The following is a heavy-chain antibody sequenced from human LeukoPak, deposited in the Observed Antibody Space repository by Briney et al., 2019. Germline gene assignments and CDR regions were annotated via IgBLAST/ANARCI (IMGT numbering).Heavy chain of an antibody. CDR2: IYPGDSDT. D-gene: IGHD3-22*01. CDR3: ARLSYYDSSGYYYPENHFDY. Sequence: GESLKISCKGSGYSFTSYWIGWVRQLPGKGLEWMGIIYPGDSDTRYSPSFQGQVTISADKSISTAYLQWSSLKASDTAMYYCARLSYYDSSGYYYPENHFDYWGQGTLVTVSS. V-gene: IGHV5-51*01. J-gene: IGHJ4*02. CDR1: GYSFTSYW.